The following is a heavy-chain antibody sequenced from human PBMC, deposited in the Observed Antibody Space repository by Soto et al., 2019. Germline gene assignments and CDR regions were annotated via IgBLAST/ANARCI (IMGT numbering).Heavy chain of an antibody. J-gene: IGHJ6*02. CDR1: GFTFSSYW. CDR2: IKQDGSEK. Sequence: GGSLRLSCAASGFTFSSYWMSWVRQAPGKGLEWVANIKQDGSEKYYVDSVKGRFTISRDNAKNSLYLQMNSLRAEDTAVYYCARVEVNYDFWSGYYNHYMNYYYYGMDVWGQGTPVTVYS. D-gene: IGHD3-3*01. V-gene: IGHV3-7*03. CDR3: ARVEVNYDFWSGYYNHYMNYYYYGMDV.